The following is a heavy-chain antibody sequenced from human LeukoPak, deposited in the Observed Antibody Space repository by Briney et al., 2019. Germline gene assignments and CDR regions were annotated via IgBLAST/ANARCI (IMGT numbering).Heavy chain of an antibody. CDR2: INHSGST. CDR3: ASRNVDTGFDY. V-gene: IGHV4-34*01. D-gene: IGHD5-18*01. Sequence: SETLSLTCAVYGGSFSGYYWSWIRQPPGKGLEWIGEINHSGSTNYNPSLKSRVTISVDTSKNQSSLKLSSVTAADTAVYYRASRNVDTGFDYWGQGTLVTVSS. CDR1: GGSFSGYY. J-gene: IGHJ4*02.